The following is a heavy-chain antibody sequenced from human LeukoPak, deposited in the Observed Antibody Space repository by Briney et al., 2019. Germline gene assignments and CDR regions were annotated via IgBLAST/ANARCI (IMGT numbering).Heavy chain of an antibody. CDR2: ISAYNGNT. J-gene: IGHJ4*02. D-gene: IGHD6-13*01. CDR1: GYTFTSYG. CDR3: VRDRSSSSYYSC. Sequence: ASVKVSCKASGYTFTSYGISWVRQAPGQGLEWMAWISAYNGNTKYAQNLQGRVTMTTDTSTSTAYMELRSLRSDDTAVYFCVRDRSSSSYYSCWGQGTLVTVSS. V-gene: IGHV1-18*01.